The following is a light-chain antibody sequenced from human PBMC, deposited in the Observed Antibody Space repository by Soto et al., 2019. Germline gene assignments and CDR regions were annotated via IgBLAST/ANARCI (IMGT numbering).Light chain of an antibody. CDR3: SSYAGSDNVL. J-gene: IGLJ2*01. CDR2: EVT. CDR1: SSDVGGYNY. V-gene: IGLV2-8*01. Sequence: QSVLTQPPSASGSPGQSVTISCTGISSDVGGYNYVSWYQQHPGKAPKLMIYEVTKRPSGVPDRFSGSRSGDTASLTVSGLQAEDEADYYCSSYAGSDNVLFGGGTKVTVL.